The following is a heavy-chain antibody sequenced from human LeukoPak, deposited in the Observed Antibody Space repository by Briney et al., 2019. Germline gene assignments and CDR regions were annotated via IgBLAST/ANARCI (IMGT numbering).Heavy chain of an antibody. CDR3: AKDQVLDY. D-gene: IGHD1-1*01. J-gene: IGHJ4*02. V-gene: IGHV3-48*03. CDR2: ITTSDSTT. Sequence: PGGSLRLSCVASGFTFSSYEMNWVRQAPGKGLEWLSYITTSDSTTHYADSVKGRFTISRDNSKNTLYLQMNSLRAEDTAVYYCAKDQVLDYWGQGTLVTVSS. CDR1: GFTFSSYE.